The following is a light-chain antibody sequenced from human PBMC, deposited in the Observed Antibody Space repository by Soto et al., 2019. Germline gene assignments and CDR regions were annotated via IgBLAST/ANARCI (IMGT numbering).Light chain of an antibody. V-gene: IGKV1-5*03. CDR2: KAS. J-gene: IGKJ4*01. CDR3: QLGLT. CDR1: QSISSW. Sequence: DIQMTQSPSTLSASVGDRVTITCRASQSISSWLAWYQQKPGKVPKLLIYKASSLESGVPSRFSGSGSGTEFTLTISSLQPDDFATYYCQLGLTFGGGTKVEIK.